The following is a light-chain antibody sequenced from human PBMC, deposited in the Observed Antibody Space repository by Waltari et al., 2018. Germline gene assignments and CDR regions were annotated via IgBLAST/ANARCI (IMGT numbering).Light chain of an antibody. J-gene: IGKJ4*01. CDR2: LGS. Sequence: DIVMTQSPLSLPVTPGEPASISCPSSQSLIHSNGLTYLDWYLQKPGQSPQLLIYLGSNRAPGVPDRFSGSGSGTDFTLKISRMEAEDVGVYYCMQALQTPTSFGGGTKVEMK. V-gene: IGKV2-28*01. CDR3: MQALQTPTS. CDR1: QSLIHSNGLTY.